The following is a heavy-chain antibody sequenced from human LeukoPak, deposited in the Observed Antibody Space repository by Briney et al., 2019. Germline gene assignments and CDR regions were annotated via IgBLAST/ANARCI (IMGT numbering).Heavy chain of an antibody. V-gene: IGHV1-18*01. Sequence: ASVKASCKASGYTFTSYGISWVRQAPGQGLEWMGWISAYNGNTNYAQKLQGRVAMTTDTSTSTAYMELRSLRSDDTAVYYCARDRPFIAARPQGYYYYGMDVWGQGTTVTVSS. J-gene: IGHJ6*02. CDR1: GYTFTSYG. D-gene: IGHD6-6*01. CDR2: ISAYNGNT. CDR3: ARDRPFIAARPQGYYYYGMDV.